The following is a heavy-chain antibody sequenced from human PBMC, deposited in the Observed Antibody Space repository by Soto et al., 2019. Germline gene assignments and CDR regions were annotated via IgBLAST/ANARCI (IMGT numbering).Heavy chain of an antibody. J-gene: IGHJ6*02. CDR2: ISYDGSNK. Sequence: GGSLRLSCAASGFTFSSYAMHWVRQAPGKGLEWVAVISYDGSNKYYADSVKGRFTISRDNSKNTLYLQMNSLRAEDTAVYYCARDPFGFNCISTSCSAAPGYYYYGMDVWGQGTTVTVSS. V-gene: IGHV3-30-3*01. D-gene: IGHD2-2*01. CDR3: ARDPFGFNCISTSCSAAPGYYYYGMDV. CDR1: GFTFSSYA.